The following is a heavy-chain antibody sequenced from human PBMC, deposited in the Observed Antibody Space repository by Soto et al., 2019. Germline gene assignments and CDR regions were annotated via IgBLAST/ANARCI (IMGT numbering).Heavy chain of an antibody. Sequence: SETLSLTCTVSGGSISSYYWSWIRQPPWKGLEWIGYFYYSGSTNYNPSLKSRVTLSVYTSKNQFSLKLNSVTAADTAVYYCARGTLNSYFDYWGQGTLVTVSS. D-gene: IGHD1-7*01. CDR2: FYYSGST. J-gene: IGHJ4*02. CDR3: ARGTLNSYFDY. V-gene: IGHV4-59*01. CDR1: GGSISSYY.